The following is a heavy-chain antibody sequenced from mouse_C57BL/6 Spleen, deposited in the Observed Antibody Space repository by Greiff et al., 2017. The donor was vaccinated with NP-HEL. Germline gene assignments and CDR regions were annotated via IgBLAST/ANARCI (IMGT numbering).Heavy chain of an antibody. J-gene: IGHJ4*01. CDR3: AREESLYAMDY. Sequence: QVHVKQPGAELVKPGASVKMSCKASGYTFTSYWIIWVKQRPGQGLEWIGDIYPGSGSTNYNEKFKSKATLTVDTSSSTAYMQLSSLTSEDSAVYYCAREESLYAMDYWGQGTSVTVSS. D-gene: IGHD1-3*01. CDR2: IYPGSGST. V-gene: IGHV1-55*01. CDR1: GYTFTSYW.